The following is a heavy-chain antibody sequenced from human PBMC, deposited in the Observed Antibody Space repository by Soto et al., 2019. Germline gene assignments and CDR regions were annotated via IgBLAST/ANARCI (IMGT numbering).Heavy chain of an antibody. D-gene: IGHD2-8*01. CDR3: AKGVWERSKWYYFDY. CDR1: GYTFTNYS. CDR2: INCGNGDT. Sequence: QVNLVQSGAEEKKPGASVMVSCKASGYTFTNYSIHWVRQAPGQTLEWMGWINCGNGDTKYSQKFQGRVTIVKDTSARTAYMELRSLTSEDTAVYYCAKGVWERSKWYYFDYWGQGTLVTVPS. J-gene: IGHJ4*02. V-gene: IGHV1-3*05.